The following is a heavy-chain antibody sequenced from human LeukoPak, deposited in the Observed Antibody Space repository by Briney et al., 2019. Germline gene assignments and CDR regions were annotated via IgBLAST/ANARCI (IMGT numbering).Heavy chain of an antibody. J-gene: IGHJ5*02. CDR3: AKEPREYCSSASCPNWIDP. CDR1: GFTYSTYA. D-gene: IGHD2-2*01. CDR2: ISASGGTT. V-gene: IGHV3-23*01. Sequence: PGGSLRLSCAASGFTYSTYAMSWVRQAPGKGLEWVSAISASGGTTYYADSVKGRFTISRDNSKNTLYLQMGSLRAEDTAVYYCAKEPREYCSSASCPNWIDPWGQGTLVTVSS.